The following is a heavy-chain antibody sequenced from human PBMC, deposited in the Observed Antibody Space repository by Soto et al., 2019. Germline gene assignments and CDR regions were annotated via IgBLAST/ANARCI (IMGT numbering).Heavy chain of an antibody. J-gene: IGHJ4*02. CDR3: ATGVVGAADY. CDR2: TRNKADSYTT. CDR1: GFTFSDHY. Sequence: GGSLRLSCAASGFTFSDHYMDWARQAPGKGLQWVGRTRNKADSYTTEYAASVKGRFTISRDDSKNSLYLQMNSLKTEDTAVYYCATGVVGAADYWGQGTLVTVSS. V-gene: IGHV3-72*01. D-gene: IGHD1-26*01.